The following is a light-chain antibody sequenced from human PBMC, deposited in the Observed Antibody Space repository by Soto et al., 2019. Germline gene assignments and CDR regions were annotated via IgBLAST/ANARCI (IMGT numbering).Light chain of an antibody. J-gene: IGKJ2*01. CDR3: QQRSNWPHT. CDR2: DAS. Sequence: IVWTQSPGTLSFSPGEMATLSFRASQSVSSYLAWYQHKPGQAPRLLIYDASNRATGIPARFSGSGSGTDFTLTISSLEPEDFAVYYCQQRSNWPHTFGPGTKVDNK. CDR1: QSVSSY. V-gene: IGKV3-11*01.